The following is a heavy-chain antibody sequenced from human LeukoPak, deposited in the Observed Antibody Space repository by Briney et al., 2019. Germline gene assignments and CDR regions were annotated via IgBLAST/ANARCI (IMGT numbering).Heavy chain of an antibody. CDR1: GFTFSSYA. Sequence: GGSLRLSCAASGFTFSSYAMSWVRQAPGNGLEWVSAISANSGSTYYADSVKGRFTISRDNSKSTLYLQMNSLRAEDTDLYYCAKAYGSGSYYDYYYYMDVWGKGTTVTVSS. D-gene: IGHD3-10*01. CDR3: AKAYGSGSYYDYYYYMDV. CDR2: ISANSGST. V-gene: IGHV3-23*01. J-gene: IGHJ6*03.